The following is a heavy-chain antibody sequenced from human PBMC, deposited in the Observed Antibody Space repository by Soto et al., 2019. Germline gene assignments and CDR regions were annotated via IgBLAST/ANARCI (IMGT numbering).Heavy chain of an antibody. D-gene: IGHD3-10*01. Sequence: QVQLQESGPGLVKPSETLSLTCTVSGGSISSYYWSWIRQPPGKGLEWIGYIYYSGSTNYNPSLKSRVTISVDTSKNQFSLKLSSVTAADTAVYYCAREGSRSGSYYIRRYFDLWGRGTLVTVSS. J-gene: IGHJ2*01. CDR3: AREGSRSGSYYIRRYFDL. CDR1: GGSISSYY. V-gene: IGHV4-59*01. CDR2: IYYSGST.